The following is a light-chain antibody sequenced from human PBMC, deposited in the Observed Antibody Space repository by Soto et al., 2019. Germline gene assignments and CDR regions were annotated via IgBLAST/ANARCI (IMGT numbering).Light chain of an antibody. CDR2: AAS. CDR1: QGISSY. CDR3: QQLNT. Sequence: IQLTQSPSSLSASVGDRVTITCRASQGISSYLAWYQQKQGKAPKLLIDAASTLKSGVPSRFSGSGSGTDFTLTIISLQPEDLATYYCQQLNTFGPGTKVDIK. J-gene: IGKJ3*01. V-gene: IGKV1-9*01.